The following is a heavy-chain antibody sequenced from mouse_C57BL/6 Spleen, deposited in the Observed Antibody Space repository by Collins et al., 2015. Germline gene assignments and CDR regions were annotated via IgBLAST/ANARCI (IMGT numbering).Heavy chain of an antibody. D-gene: IGHD1-1*01. V-gene: IGHV1-50*01. J-gene: IGHJ2*01. Sequence: NQKFKGKATLTVDRSSSTAYMQLSSLTSEDSAVYYCAPKIYYYGSSYVDYWGQGTTLTVSS. CDR3: APKIYYYGSSYVDY.